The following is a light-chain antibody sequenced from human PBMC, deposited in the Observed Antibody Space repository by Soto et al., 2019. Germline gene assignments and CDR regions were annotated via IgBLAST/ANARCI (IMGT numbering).Light chain of an antibody. V-gene: IGKV1-39*01. CDR2: GAS. CDR3: QQSYSTVWYT. Sequence: DIQMTQSPSSLSASVGDRVTITCRASQPIATHLSWYQQRPGKAPKLLIYGASTLQSGVPSRFSGSGSGTDFTLTISGLQPDDFQTYYCQQSYSTVWYTFGQGTKLEIK. J-gene: IGKJ2*01. CDR1: QPIATH.